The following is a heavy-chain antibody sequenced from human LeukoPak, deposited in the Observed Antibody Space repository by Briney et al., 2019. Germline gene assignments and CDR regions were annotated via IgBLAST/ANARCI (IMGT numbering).Heavy chain of an antibody. J-gene: IGHJ4*02. D-gene: IGHD3-3*01. V-gene: IGHV3-21*01. CDR2: ISSSSSYI. CDR3: ARGSEWTNGVSDY. Sequence: GGSLRLSCAASGFTFSSCNMNWVRQAPGKGLEWVSSISSSSSYIYYADSVKGRFTISRDTAKNSLYLQMNSLRAEDTAVYYCARGSEWTNGVSDYWGQGTLVTVSS. CDR1: GFTFSSCN.